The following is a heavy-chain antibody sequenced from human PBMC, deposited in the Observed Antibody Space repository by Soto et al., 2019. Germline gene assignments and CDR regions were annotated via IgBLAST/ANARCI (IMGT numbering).Heavy chain of an antibody. V-gene: IGHV1-69*02. CDR2: IIPILGIA. Sequence: QVQLVQSGAEVKKPGSSVKVSCKASGGTFSSYTISWVRQAPGQGLEWMGRIIPILGIANYAQKFQGRVTITADKSTSTAYMELSSLRSEDTAVYYCARGFLGDSSGYNPIDYWGQGTLVTVSS. CDR1: GGTFSSYT. CDR3: ARGFLGDSSGYNPIDY. J-gene: IGHJ4*02. D-gene: IGHD3-22*01.